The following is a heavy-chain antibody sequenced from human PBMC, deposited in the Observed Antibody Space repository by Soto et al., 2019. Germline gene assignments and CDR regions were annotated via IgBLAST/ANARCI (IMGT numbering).Heavy chain of an antibody. CDR3: AREALINYYYMDV. V-gene: IGHV3-64*01. Sequence: EVQLVESGGGLVQPGGSLRLSCAASGFTFSSYAMHWVRQAPGKGLEYVSAISSNGGITYYANSVKGRFTISRDNSKNTLYLQMGSLRAEDMAVYYCAREALINYYYMDVWGKGTTVTVSS. D-gene: IGHD3-10*01. J-gene: IGHJ6*03. CDR2: ISSNGGIT. CDR1: GFTFSSYA.